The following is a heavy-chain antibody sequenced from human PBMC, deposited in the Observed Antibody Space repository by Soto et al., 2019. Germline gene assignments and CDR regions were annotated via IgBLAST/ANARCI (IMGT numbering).Heavy chain of an antibody. Sequence: PGGSLRLCCSASGFTFSSYSMNWVRQAPGKGLEWVSSISSSSSYIYYADSVKGRFTISRDNAKNSLYLQMNSLRAEDTAVYYCAREGPHEGTYYYYYGMDVWGQGTTVTVSS. CDR3: AREGPHEGTYYYYYGMDV. CDR2: ISSSSSYI. D-gene: IGHD1-1*01. V-gene: IGHV3-21*01. J-gene: IGHJ6*02. CDR1: GFTFSSYS.